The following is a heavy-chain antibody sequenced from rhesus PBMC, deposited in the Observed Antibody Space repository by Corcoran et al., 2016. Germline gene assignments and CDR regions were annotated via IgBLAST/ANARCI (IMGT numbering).Heavy chain of an antibody. J-gene: IGHJ4*01. D-gene: IGHD5-42*01. CDR1: GYTFTDYY. Sequence: QVQLVQSGAEVKKPGSSVKVSCKASGYTFTDYYMHWVRQAPRQGLEWMGWINPYNGNTKNAQKCQGRVTMTRDTSTSTACMELSSLRSEDTAVYYCASGDTAGTYHFDYWGQGVLVTVSS. CDR2: INPYNGNT. V-gene: IGHV1S2*01. CDR3: ASGDTAGTYHFDY.